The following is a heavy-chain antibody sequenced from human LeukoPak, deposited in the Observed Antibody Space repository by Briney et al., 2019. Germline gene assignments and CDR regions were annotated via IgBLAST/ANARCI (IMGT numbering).Heavy chain of an antibody. CDR2: FTSSGSTI. Sequence: PGGSLRLSCAASGFTFSSYEMNWVRQAPGKGREWVSYFTSSGSTIYYADSVKGRFTISRDNAKNSLYLQMNSLRAVDTAVYYCAIPTYYYDSSGQGYWGQGTLVTVSS. J-gene: IGHJ4*02. V-gene: IGHV3-48*03. CDR3: AIPTYYYDSSGQGY. D-gene: IGHD3-22*01. CDR1: GFTFSSYE.